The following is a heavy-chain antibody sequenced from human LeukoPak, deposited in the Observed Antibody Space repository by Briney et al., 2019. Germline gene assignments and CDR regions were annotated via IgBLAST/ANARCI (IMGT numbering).Heavy chain of an antibody. CDR2: IYYSGST. J-gene: IGHJ4*02. CDR1: GGSISSYY. D-gene: IGHD6-19*01. CDR3: ASSRSSGWYDY. V-gene: IGHV4-59*01. Sequence: SEALSLTCTVSGGSISSYYWSWIRQPPGKGLEWIGYIYYSGSTNYNPSLQSRVTISVDTSKNQFSLKLSSVTAADTAVYYCASSRSSGWYDYWGQGALVTVSS.